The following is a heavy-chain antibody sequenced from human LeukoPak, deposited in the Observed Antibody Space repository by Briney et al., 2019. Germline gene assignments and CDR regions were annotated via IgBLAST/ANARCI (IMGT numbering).Heavy chain of an antibody. CDR2: IYPDGSKT. CDR3: ARRAELGMRWFDP. Sequence: GESLKISCEGSGYNFTSYWIGWVRQMPGKGLEWMGIIYPDGSKTIYSPSFQSQVTISADKSATTAYLQWSSLKASDTAMYFCARRAELGMRWFDPWGQGTLVTVSS. J-gene: IGHJ5*02. CDR1: GYNFTSYW. D-gene: IGHD3-16*01. V-gene: IGHV5-51*01.